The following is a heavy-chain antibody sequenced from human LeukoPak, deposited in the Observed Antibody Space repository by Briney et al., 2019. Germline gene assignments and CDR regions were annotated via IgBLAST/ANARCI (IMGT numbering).Heavy chain of an antibody. Sequence: SETLSLTCTVSGGSINSYYWNWIRQPPGKGLELIGYIYYSGSPTYNPSLKSRVTISVDTSKNQFSLQLSSVTAADTAVYYCARVGVYGDYSQHWGQGTLVTVSS. J-gene: IGHJ1*01. CDR2: IYYSGSP. CDR1: GGSINSYY. V-gene: IGHV4-59*12. CDR3: ARVGVYGDYSQH. D-gene: IGHD5/OR15-5a*01.